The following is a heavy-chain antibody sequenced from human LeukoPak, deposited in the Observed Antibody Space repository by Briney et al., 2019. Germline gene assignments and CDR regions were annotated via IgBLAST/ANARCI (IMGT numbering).Heavy chain of an antibody. CDR1: GFTFGDYA. J-gene: IGHJ4*02. CDR2: IRSKAYGGTT. Sequence: GGSLRLSCTASGFTFGDYAMSWVRQAPGKGPEWVGFIRSKAYGGTTEYAASVKGRFTISREDSNSVAYVQMNSLKTEDTAVYYCTARRGGSRLDYWGQGTLVTVSS. D-gene: IGHD1-26*01. CDR3: TARRGGSRLDY. V-gene: IGHV3-49*04.